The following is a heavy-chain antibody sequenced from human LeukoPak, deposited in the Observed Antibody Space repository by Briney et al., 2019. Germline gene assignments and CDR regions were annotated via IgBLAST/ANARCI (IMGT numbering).Heavy chain of an antibody. D-gene: IGHD1-26*01. V-gene: IGHV1-69*01. CDR1: GGTFSSYA. CDR3: ARGSGSRGLGAGEVAFEI. Sequence: GSSVKVSCKASGGTFSSYAISWVRQAPGQGLEWMGGIIPIFGTANYAQKFQGRVTITADESTSTAYMELSSLRSEDTAVYYCARGSGSRGLGAGEVAFEIWGQGTMVTVSS. CDR2: IIPIFGTA. J-gene: IGHJ3*02.